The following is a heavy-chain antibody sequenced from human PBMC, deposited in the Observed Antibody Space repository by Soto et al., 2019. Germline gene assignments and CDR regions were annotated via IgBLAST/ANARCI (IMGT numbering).Heavy chain of an antibody. D-gene: IGHD1-26*01. CDR1: GFTFSDHA. CDR3: VKEGIMGVECVDF. CDR2: IRGDLVTT. Sequence: GGSLRLSCATSGFTFSDHAMHWVRQAPGEGLEWVSGIRGDLVTTPYADSVKGRFTISRDNSKNTLYLQMNSLRAEDTARYYCVKEGIMGVECVDFWGLEALVTVSS. J-gene: IGHJ4*02. V-gene: IGHV3-23*01.